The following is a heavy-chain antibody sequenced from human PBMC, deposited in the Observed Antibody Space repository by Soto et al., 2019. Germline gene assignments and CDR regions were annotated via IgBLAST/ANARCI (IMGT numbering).Heavy chain of an antibody. D-gene: IGHD3-10*01. Sequence: EVQLLESGGGLVQPGGSLRLSCAASGFTFSSYAMSWVRQAPGKGLEWVSAISGSGGSTYYADSVKGRFTISRDNSKNTLYVQVNSLRAEDTAVYYCANAGGSGSRNWFDPWGQGTLVTVSS. CDR3: ANAGGSGSRNWFDP. V-gene: IGHV3-23*01. CDR1: GFTFSSYA. CDR2: ISGSGGST. J-gene: IGHJ5*02.